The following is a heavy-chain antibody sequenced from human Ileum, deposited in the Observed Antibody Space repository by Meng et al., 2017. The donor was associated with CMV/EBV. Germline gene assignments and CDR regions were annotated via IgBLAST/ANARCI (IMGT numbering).Heavy chain of an antibody. Sequence: TRSLSCAVYGVSSSDYYMSWIRQSPKRGLEWIGEVSRSGITNYNPSLKSRVTMSVDTAKNQFSLRLTSVTAADAAIYYCARGVGVDPWGQGTLVTVSS. CDR3: ARGVGVDP. J-gene: IGHJ5*02. CDR2: VSRSGIT. V-gene: IGHV4-34*01. CDR1: GVSSSDYY.